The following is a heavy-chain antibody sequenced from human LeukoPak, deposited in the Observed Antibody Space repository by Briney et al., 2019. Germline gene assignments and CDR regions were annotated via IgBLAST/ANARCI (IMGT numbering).Heavy chain of an antibody. J-gene: IGHJ6*02. Sequence: GGSLRLSCAASGFIFSSYSMSWVRQAPGKGLEWVSVITGSGGNTYYADSVEGRFTISKDNSKNTVYLQMSSLRVDDTAVYYCAKAASSSWPSYYYGMDVWGQGTTVTVSS. CDR3: AKAASSSWPSYYYGMDV. CDR2: ITGSGGNT. D-gene: IGHD6-13*01. V-gene: IGHV3-23*01. CDR1: GFIFSSYS.